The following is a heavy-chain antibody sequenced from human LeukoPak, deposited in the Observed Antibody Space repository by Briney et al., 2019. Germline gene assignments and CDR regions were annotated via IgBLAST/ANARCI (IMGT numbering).Heavy chain of an antibody. D-gene: IGHD3-22*01. CDR3: ARGGQPPYYYDSSGPDYAFDI. J-gene: IGHJ3*02. Sequence: SETLSLTCTVSGGSISSSSYYWGWIRQPPGKGLEWIGSIYYSGSTYYNPSLKSRVTISVDTSKNQFSLKLSSVTAADTAVYYCARGGQPPYYYDSSGPDYAFDIWGQGTMVTVSS. CDR2: IYYSGST. V-gene: IGHV4-39*07. CDR1: GGSISSSSYY.